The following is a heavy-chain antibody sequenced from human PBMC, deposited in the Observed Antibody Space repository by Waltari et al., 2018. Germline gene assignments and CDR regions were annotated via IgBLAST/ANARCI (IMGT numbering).Heavy chain of an antibody. J-gene: IGHJ4*02. D-gene: IGHD3-16*01. V-gene: IGHV3-73*02. Sequence: EVQLVESGGGLVQPGGSLKLSCAASGFTFSGSTMHWVRQASGKGREWVGRIRNKANSYATGYAVSVKGRFTISRDDSKNTAYLEMNSLKTEDTAVYYCSTMGETSGYWGQGTLVTVSS. CDR3: STMGETSGY. CDR2: IRNKANSYAT. CDR1: GFTFSGST.